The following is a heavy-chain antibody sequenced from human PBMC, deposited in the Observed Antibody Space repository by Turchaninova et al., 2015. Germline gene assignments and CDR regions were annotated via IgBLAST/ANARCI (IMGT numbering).Heavy chain of an antibody. J-gene: IGHJ2*01. CDR3: ARHYSAVTTSWYVGV. Sequence: QLQLQESGPGLVKPSETLSPPCPVPGGSITLGDYPGSWTLHPPGKGLEWSGSLYYTGSAYYNPSRKSRVSISVDRSKTQLSLLVTSVTAADTAVYYCARHYSAVTTSWYVGVWGRGTLVTVSS. CDR1: GGSITLGDYP. D-gene: IGHD4-17*01. CDR2: LYYTGSA. V-gene: IGHV4-39*01.